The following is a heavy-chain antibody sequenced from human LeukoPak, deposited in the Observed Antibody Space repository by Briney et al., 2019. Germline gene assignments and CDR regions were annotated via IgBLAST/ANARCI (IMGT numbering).Heavy chain of an antibody. CDR2: IRFDGNIK. Sequence: HPGGSLRLSCAASGFIFNDYGMHWVRQAPGKGLEWVAFIRFDGNIKLYADSVKGRFTISRDNSKNTLYLQMDSLRGDDTAFYYCSKVLEYHYGSAMIDYWGRGTLVTVSS. CDR1: GFIFNDYG. J-gene: IGHJ4*02. CDR3: SKVLEYHYGSAMIDY. D-gene: IGHD3-10*01. V-gene: IGHV3-30*02.